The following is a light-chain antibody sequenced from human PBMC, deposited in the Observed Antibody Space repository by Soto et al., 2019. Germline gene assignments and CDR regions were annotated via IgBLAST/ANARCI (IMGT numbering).Light chain of an antibody. CDR3: QQYNSYLYS. CDR2: KAS. J-gene: IGKJ2*01. V-gene: IGKV1-5*03. CDR1: QSVNSR. Sequence: DIQMTQSPSTLSASVGDRATITCRASQSVNSRLAWYQQKPGKAPKLLIYKASSLESGVPSRFSGSGSGTEFTLTISSLQPDDFATYYCQQYNSYLYSFGQGTKLEIK.